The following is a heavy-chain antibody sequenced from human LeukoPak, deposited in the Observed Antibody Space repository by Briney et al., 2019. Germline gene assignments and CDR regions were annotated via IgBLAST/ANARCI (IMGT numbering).Heavy chain of an antibody. V-gene: IGHV3-33*01. J-gene: IGHJ5*02. CDR2: IWYDGSNK. CDR3: ARELEQAAFRAGGLDP. D-gene: IGHD2-15*01. CDR1: GFTFSSYG. Sequence: GGSLRLSCAASGFTFSSYGMHWVRQAPGKGLEWVAVIWYDGSNKYYADSVKGRFTISRDNSKNTLYLQMNSLTAEDTAVDYCARELEQAAFRAGGLDPWGQGTLVTVSS.